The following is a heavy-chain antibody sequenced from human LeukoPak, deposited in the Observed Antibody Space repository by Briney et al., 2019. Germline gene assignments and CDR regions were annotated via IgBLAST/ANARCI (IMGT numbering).Heavy chain of an antibody. J-gene: IGHJ4*02. D-gene: IGHD3-22*01. V-gene: IGHV3-64*01. CDR1: GFSFSRYT. CDR3: ASSYDSSGYTPFDY. Sequence: GGSPRLSCAASGFSFSRYTMHWVRQAPGKGLEYVSAISSNGGSTYYVKSVKGRFTISRDNSKKTLYLQMGSLRAEDMAVYYCASSYDSSGYTPFDYWGQGTLVTVSS. CDR2: ISSNGGST.